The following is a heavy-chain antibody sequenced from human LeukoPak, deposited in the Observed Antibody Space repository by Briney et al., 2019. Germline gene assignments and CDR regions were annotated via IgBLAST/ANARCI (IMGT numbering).Heavy chain of an antibody. CDR3: ARDKEGHYYDSSGYSPPYYYGMDV. CDR2: IIPILGIA. CDR1: GGTFSSYA. V-gene: IGHV1-69*04. D-gene: IGHD3-22*01. J-gene: IGHJ6*02. Sequence: ASVKVSCKASGGTFSSYAISWVRQAPGQGLEWMGRIIPILGIANYAQKFQGRVTITADKSTSTAYMELSSLRSEDTAVYYCARDKEGHYYDSSGYSPPYYYGMDVWGQGTTVTVSS.